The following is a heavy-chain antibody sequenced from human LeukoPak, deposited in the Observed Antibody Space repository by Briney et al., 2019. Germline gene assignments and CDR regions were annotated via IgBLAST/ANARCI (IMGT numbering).Heavy chain of an antibody. D-gene: IGHD1-26*01. CDR2: IYGSGVSI. V-gene: IGHV3-23*01. J-gene: IGHJ4*02. CDR3: AKDLGWELPAEAY. Sequence: GGSLRLSCVASGFTFEKYVMNWVRQAPGKGLEWLATIYGSGVSISYADSVKGRFTISRDNSDNTLYLQMNSLRVEDTAMYFCAKDLGWELPAEAYWGQGILVTVSS. CDR1: GFTFEKYV.